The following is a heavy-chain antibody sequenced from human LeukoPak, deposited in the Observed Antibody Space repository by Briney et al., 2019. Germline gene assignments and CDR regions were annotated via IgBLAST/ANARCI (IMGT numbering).Heavy chain of an antibody. Sequence: ASVKVSCKASGGTFSSYAISWVRQAPGQGLEWMGRIIPILGIANYAQKFQGRVTITADKSTSTAYMELSSLRSEDTAVYYCARGIFYGRPPYYGMDVWGQGTTVTVSS. V-gene: IGHV1-69*04. CDR3: ARGIFYGRPPYYGMDV. J-gene: IGHJ6*02. D-gene: IGHD4-17*01. CDR1: GGTFSSYA. CDR2: IIPILGIA.